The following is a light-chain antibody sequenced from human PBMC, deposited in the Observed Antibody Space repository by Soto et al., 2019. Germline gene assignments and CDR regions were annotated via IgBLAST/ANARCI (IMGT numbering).Light chain of an antibody. Sequence: EIVLTQSPGTLSLSPGERATLSCRASQSVSSSYLAWYQQKPGQAPRLLIYGASSRATGIPDRCSGSGSGTDFTLTISRLEHEDVAVYYCQQYGSSPTFGQGTRLEIK. CDR2: GAS. CDR3: QQYGSSPT. V-gene: IGKV3-20*01. J-gene: IGKJ5*01. CDR1: QSVSSSY.